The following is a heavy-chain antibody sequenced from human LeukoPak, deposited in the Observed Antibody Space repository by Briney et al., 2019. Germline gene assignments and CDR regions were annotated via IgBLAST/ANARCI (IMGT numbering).Heavy chain of an antibody. J-gene: IGHJ4*02. CDR2: INPNSGGT. CDR1: GYTFTGYY. V-gene: IGHV1-2*02. CDR3: ARGITRYQLLPNY. Sequence: ASVKVSCKASGYTFTGYYMHWVRQAPGQGLEWMGWINPNSGGTNYAQKFQGRVTMTRDTSISTAYMELSRLRSDDTAVYYCARGITRYQLLPNYWGQGTLVTVSS. D-gene: IGHD2-2*01.